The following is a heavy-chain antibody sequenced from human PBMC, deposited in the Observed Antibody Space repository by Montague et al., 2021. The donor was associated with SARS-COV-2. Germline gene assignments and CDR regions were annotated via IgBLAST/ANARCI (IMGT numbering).Heavy chain of an antibody. J-gene: IGHJ4*02. D-gene: IGHD1-26*01. V-gene: IGHV4-39*01. CDR3: ARVHNGRHDN. Sequence: SETLSLTCTVSGGSVSSDTHNWAWIRQPPGKGLEWIASIFYKGNSYYNPSLRSRFTISINTSKNQFFLRVASVTAAGTAVYYCARVHNGRHDNWGPGALVTVSS. CDR1: GGSVSSDTHN. CDR2: IFYKGNS.